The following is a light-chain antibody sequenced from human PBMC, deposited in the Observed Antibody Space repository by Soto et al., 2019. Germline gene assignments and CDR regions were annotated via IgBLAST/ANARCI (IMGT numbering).Light chain of an antibody. J-gene: IGKJ2*01. Sequence: EIVMTQSPATPSVSPGESATLSCRASQSISSNLAWYQQKPGQAPRLLIYGASTRATGIPARFSGRGSATEFTLTISSLQSEDSAVYHCQQCNDWPHTFVQGTKLEI. CDR1: QSISSN. CDR2: GAS. V-gene: IGKV3-15*01. CDR3: QQCNDWPHT.